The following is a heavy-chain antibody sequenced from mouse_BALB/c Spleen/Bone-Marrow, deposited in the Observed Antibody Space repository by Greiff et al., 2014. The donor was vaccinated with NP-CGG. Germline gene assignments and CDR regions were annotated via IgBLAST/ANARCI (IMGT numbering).Heavy chain of an antibody. CDR3: ASYYYGSYGFAY. CDR2: IDPANGNT. J-gene: IGHJ3*01. V-gene: IGHV14-3*02. CDR1: GFNIKDTY. Sequence: VQLQQSGAELVKPGASVKLSCTASGFNIKDTYMHWVKQRPEQGLEWTGRIDPANGNTKYDPKFQGKATITADTSSNTAHLQLSSLTSEDTAVYYCASYYYGSYGFAYWGQGTLVTVSA. D-gene: IGHD1-1*01.